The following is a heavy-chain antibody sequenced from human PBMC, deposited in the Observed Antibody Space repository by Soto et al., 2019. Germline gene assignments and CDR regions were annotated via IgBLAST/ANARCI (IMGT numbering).Heavy chain of an antibody. J-gene: IGHJ5*02. CDR1: GFTFRNYG. CDR2: ISAYNGNT. V-gene: IGHV1-18*01. D-gene: IGHD3-9*01. CDR3: ARPQNDFLTVFYTNYFAP. Sequence: GASVKVSCKASGFTFRNYGITWLRQVPGQGLEWMGWISAYNGNTVHAQEYEGRLTMTTDTSTSTAYMELRTLRPDDTAVYYCARPQNDFLTVFYTNYFAPWGQGTLVTVSS.